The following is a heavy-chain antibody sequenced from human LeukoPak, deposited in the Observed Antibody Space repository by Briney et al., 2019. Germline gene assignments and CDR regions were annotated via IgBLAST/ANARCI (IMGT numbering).Heavy chain of an antibody. J-gene: IGHJ4*02. V-gene: IGHV3-21*04. D-gene: IGHD3-22*01. CDR2: ITSDSSYV. CDR1: GFTFSSYN. Sequence: GGSLRLSCAASGFTFSSYNMNWVRQAPGKGLEWVSSITSDSSYVFYADSVKGRFTISRDNAENSLYLQMNSLRAEDTALYYCAKDISSGYYGSRYYFDYWGQGTLVTVSS. CDR3: AKDISSGYYGSRYYFDY.